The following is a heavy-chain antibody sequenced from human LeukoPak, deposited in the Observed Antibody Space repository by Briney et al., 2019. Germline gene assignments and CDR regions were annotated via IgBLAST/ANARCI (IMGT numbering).Heavy chain of an antibody. CDR1: GGSISSYY. CDR3: VRGKDSSSWIFDY. Sequence: SETLSLTCAVSGGSISSYYWSWIRQPPGKGLEWIGFIYYSGSTNYNPSLKSRVTISVDTSKNQFSLKLSSVTAADTAVYYCVRGKDSSSWIFDYWGQGTLVTVSS. CDR2: IYYSGST. D-gene: IGHD6-13*01. V-gene: IGHV4-59*01. J-gene: IGHJ4*02.